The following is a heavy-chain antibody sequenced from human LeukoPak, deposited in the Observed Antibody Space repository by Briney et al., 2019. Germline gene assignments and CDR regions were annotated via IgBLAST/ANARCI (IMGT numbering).Heavy chain of an antibody. CDR1: GYTFSNYY. J-gene: IGHJ4*02. CDR2: INPSAGNT. CDR3: ARNEYYDYVWGSYRYRFPYYFDY. V-gene: IGHV1-46*01. D-gene: IGHD3-16*02. Sequence: ASVKVSCKASGYTFSNYYMHWVRQAPGQELEWMGLINPSAGNTNYAQRFQGRVTITADESTSTAYMELSSLRSEDTAVYYCARNEYYDYVWGSYRYRFPYYFDYWGQGTLVTVSS.